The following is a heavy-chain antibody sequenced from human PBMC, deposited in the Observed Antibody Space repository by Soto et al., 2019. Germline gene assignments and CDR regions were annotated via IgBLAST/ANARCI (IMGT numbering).Heavy chain of an antibody. D-gene: IGHD6-13*01. CDR3: AKDILSSRGYYYGMDV. V-gene: IGHV3-9*01. CDR2: ISWNSGSI. Sequence: ESGGGLVQPGRSLRLSCAASGFTFDDYAMHWVRQAPGKGLEWVSGISWNSGSIGYADSVKGRFTISRDNAKNSLYLQMNSLRAEDTALYYCAKDILSSRGYYYGMDVWGQGTTVTVSS. CDR1: GFTFDDYA. J-gene: IGHJ6*02.